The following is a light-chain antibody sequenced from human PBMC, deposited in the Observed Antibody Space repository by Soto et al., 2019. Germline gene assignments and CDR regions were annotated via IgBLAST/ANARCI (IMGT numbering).Light chain of an antibody. CDR3: QHYNSYSEA. CDR2: DAS. CDR1: QSVSTW. Sequence: GDTVTITCRASQSVSTWLAWYQQTPGKAPKLLMYDASTLESGAPARFSGSGSGTEFTLTISSLQPEDFATYYCQHYNSYSEAFGQGTKVDIK. J-gene: IGKJ1*01. V-gene: IGKV1-5*01.